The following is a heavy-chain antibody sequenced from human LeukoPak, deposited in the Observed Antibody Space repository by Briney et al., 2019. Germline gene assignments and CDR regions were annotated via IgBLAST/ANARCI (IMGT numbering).Heavy chain of an antibody. V-gene: IGHV4-39*01. J-gene: IGHJ4*02. CDR3: ARRVFYYDSSGHFDY. CDR2: IYYSGST. Sequence: TSETLSLTCTVSGGSISSSSYYWGWIRQPPGKGLEWIGSIYYSGSTYYNPSLKSRVTISVDTSKNQFSLKLSSVTAADTAVYYCARRVFYYDSSGHFDYWGQGTLVTVSS. CDR1: GGSISSSSYY. D-gene: IGHD3-22*01.